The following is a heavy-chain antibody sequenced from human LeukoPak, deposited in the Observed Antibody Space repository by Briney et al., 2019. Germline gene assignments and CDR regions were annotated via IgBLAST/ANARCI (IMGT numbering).Heavy chain of an antibody. D-gene: IGHD3-16*01. CDR1: GFTFSSYW. Sequence: GGSLRLSCAASGFTFSSYWMNWARQAPGKGLEWVAVISYDGSNKYYADSVKGRFTISRDNSKNTLYLQMNSLRAEDTAVYYCARNQGESYGMDVWGQGTTVTVSS. J-gene: IGHJ6*02. V-gene: IGHV3-30-3*01. CDR2: ISYDGSNK. CDR3: ARNQGESYGMDV.